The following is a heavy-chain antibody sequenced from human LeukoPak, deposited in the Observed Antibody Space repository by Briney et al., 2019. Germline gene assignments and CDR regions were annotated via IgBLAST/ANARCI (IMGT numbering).Heavy chain of an antibody. J-gene: IGHJ4*02. CDR2: IYYSGTS. D-gene: IGHD3-9*01. CDR1: GGSISSSSYY. V-gene: IGHV4-39*01. Sequence: PSETLSLTCTFSGGSISSSSYYWGWIRQPPGKGLEWIGSIYYSGTSYYNPPLESRVSMSVDTSKNQFSLKVTSVTAADTAVYYCARNPGFPTYFDYWGQGTLVTVSS. CDR3: ARNPGFPTYFDY.